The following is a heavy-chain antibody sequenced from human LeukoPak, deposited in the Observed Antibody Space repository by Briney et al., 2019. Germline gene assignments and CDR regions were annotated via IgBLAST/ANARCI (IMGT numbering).Heavy chain of an antibody. J-gene: IGHJ4*02. V-gene: IGHV3-21*01. CDR3: ARTYYYDSSGYYNGY. D-gene: IGHD3-22*01. CDR1: GFTFSSYS. CDR2: ISSSSSYI. Sequence: GGSLRLSCAASGFTFSSYSMNWVRQAPGKGLEWVSSISSSSSYIYYADSVKGRFTSSRNNAKNSLYLQMNSLRAEDTAVYYCARTYYYDSSGYYNGYWGQGTLVTVSS.